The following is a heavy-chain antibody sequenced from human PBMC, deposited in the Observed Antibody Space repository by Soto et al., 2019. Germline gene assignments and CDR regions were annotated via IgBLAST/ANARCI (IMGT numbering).Heavy chain of an antibody. Sequence: GGSLRLSCAASGFTFSSYGMHWVRQAPGKGLEWVAVISYDGSNKYYADSVKGRFTISRDNSKNTLYLQMNSLRAEDTAVYYCTTDRRSGYDPQFDFWGQGTLVTVSS. D-gene: IGHD5-12*01. CDR3: TTDRRSGYDPQFDF. CDR1: GFTFSSYG. V-gene: IGHV3-30*03. CDR2: ISYDGSNK. J-gene: IGHJ4*02.